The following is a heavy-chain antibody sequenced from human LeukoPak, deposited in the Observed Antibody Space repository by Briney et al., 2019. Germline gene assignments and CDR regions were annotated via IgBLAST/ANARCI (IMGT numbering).Heavy chain of an antibody. J-gene: IGHJ4*02. CDR3: ARGAPLDK. Sequence: TTSETLSLTCTVSGGSISSGDYYWSWIRQPPGKGLKWIGYIYYSGSTYYNPSLKSRVTISVDTSKNQFSLKLSSVTAADTAVYYCARGAPLDKWGQGTLVTVSS. V-gene: IGHV4-30-4*08. D-gene: IGHD3-9*01. CDR2: IYYSGST. CDR1: GGSISSGDYY.